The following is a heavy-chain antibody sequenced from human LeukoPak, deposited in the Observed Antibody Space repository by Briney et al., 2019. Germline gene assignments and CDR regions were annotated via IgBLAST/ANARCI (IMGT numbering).Heavy chain of an antibody. V-gene: IGHV1-69*05. Sequence: SVKVSCKASGGTFSSYAISWVRQAPGQGLEWMGGIIPIFGTANYAQKFQGRVTITTDVSTSTVYMELSSLRSEDTAVYYGARSIACYDSSGYYYEGSSWGQGTLVTVSA. CDR1: GGTFSSYA. CDR3: ARSIACYDSSGYYYEGSS. J-gene: IGHJ4*02. D-gene: IGHD3-22*01. CDR2: IIPIFGTA.